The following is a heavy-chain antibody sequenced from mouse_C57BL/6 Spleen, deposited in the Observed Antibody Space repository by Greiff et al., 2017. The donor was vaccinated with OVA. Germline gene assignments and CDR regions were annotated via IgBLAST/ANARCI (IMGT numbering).Heavy chain of an antibody. Sequence: QVQLQQPGAELVRPGSSVKLSCKASGYTFTSSWMHWVKQRPIQGLEWIGNIDPSDSETHYNQKFKDKATLTVDKSSSTAYMQLSSLTSEDSAVYYCARFLMDYYAMDYWGQGTSVTVSS. CDR2: IDPSDSET. V-gene: IGHV1-52*01. CDR3: ARFLMDYYAMDY. J-gene: IGHJ4*01. CDR1: GYTFTSSW. D-gene: IGHD1-1*02.